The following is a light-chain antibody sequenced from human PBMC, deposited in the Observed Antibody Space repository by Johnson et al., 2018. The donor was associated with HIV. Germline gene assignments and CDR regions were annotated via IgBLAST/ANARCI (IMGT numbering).Light chain of an antibody. J-gene: IGLJ1*01. CDR3: GTWDSSLSALYV. V-gene: IGLV1-51*01. Sequence: QSLLTQPPSVSAAPGQKVTISCSGSSSNIGNNYVSWYQQLPGTAPKLLIYDNNKRPSGIPDRFSGSKYGTSATLGITGLQTGDEADYYCGTWDSSLSALYVFGTGTKVTVL. CDR1: SSNIGNNY. CDR2: DNN.